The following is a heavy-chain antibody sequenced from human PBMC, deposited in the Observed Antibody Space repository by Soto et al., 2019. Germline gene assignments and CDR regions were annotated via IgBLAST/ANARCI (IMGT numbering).Heavy chain of an antibody. J-gene: IGHJ5*02. D-gene: IGHD4-4*01. CDR2: IYYSGST. CDR3: ARERTLTTTVTDNWFDP. Sequence: SETLSLTCTVSGGSISSGGYYWSWIRQHPGKGLEWIGYIYYSGSTYYNPSLKSRVTISVDTSKNQFSLKLSSVTAADTAVYYCARERTLTTTVTDNWFDPWGQGTLVTVSS. V-gene: IGHV4-31*03. CDR1: GGSISSGGYY.